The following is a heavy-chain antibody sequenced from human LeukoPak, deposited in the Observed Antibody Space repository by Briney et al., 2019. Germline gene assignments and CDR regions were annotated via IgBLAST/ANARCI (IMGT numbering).Heavy chain of an antibody. CDR1: GYTFTSYA. D-gene: IGHD1-20*01. CDR3: ARVRNVTGFFDY. V-gene: IGHV1-3*01. Sequence: ASVKVSCKASGYTFTSYAMHWVRQAPGQRLEWMGWINAGNGNTKYSQKFQGRVTITRDTSASTAYMELSSLRSEDTAVYYCARVRNVTGFFDYWGQGTLVTVSS. CDR2: INAGNGNT. J-gene: IGHJ4*02.